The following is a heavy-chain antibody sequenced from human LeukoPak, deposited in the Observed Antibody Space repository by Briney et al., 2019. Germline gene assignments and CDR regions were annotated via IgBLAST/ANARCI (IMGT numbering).Heavy chain of an antibody. V-gene: IGHV3-33*01. CDR1: GFTFSSYG. CDR2: IWYDGSNK. Sequence: PGGSLRLSCAASGFTFSSYGMHWVRQAPGKGLEWVAVIWYDGSNKYYADSVKGRFTISRDNSKNTLYLQMNSLRAEDTAVYYCARGYSSGYFDYWGQGTLVTVSS. J-gene: IGHJ4*02. D-gene: IGHD3-22*01. CDR3: ARGYSSGYFDY.